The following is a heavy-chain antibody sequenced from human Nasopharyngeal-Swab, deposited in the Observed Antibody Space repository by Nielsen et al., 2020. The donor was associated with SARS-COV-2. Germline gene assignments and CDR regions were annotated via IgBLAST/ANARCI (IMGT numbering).Heavy chain of an antibody. CDR1: GFTFSSYA. CDR2: ISGSGGST. Sequence: GSLRLSCAASGFTFSSYAMSWVRQAPGKGLEWVSAISGSGGSTYYADSVKGRFTISRDNSKNTLYLQMNSLRAEDTAVYYCAKHGLLWFGELSRWFDPWGQGTLVTVSS. V-gene: IGHV3-23*01. D-gene: IGHD3-10*01. J-gene: IGHJ5*02. CDR3: AKHGLLWFGELSRWFDP.